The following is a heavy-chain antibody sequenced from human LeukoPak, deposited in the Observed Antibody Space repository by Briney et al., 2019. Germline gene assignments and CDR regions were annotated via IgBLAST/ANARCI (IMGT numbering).Heavy chain of an antibody. CDR2: MNPNRGYP. D-gene: IGHD3-10*01. Sequence: ASVKVSCKASGYTFTSYDINWVRPATGQGLDWMGWMNPNRGYPGYAQKFQGRVNITRSTSISTAYMELRSLRSEGTAVDYCSRGSLYYYGSGSYKVDPWGQGTLVTVSS. CDR1: GYTFTSYD. J-gene: IGHJ5*02. V-gene: IGHV1-8*01. CDR3: SRGSLYYYGSGSYKVDP.